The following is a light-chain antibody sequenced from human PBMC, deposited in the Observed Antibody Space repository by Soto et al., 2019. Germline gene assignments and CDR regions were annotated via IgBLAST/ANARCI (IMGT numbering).Light chain of an antibody. CDR1: QTVNSR. V-gene: IGKV3-20*01. J-gene: IGKJ3*01. CDR2: GAS. CDR3: QQYGRSPFT. Sequence: EIVMTQSPATLSVSPCERATLSCRASQTVNSRLAWYQHKPGQAPRLLIYGASSRATGVPDRFSASGSGTDFTLTISRLEPEDFAVYYCQQYGRSPFTFGPGTKVDIK.